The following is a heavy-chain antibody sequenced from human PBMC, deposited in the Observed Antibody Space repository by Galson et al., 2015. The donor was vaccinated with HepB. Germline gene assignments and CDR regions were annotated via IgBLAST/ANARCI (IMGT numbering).Heavy chain of an antibody. CDR3: AKDRWDGDYLLSFDY. CDR2: ISGSGDST. J-gene: IGHJ4*02. D-gene: IGHD4-17*01. Sequence: SLRLSCAASGFTFSTYAMSWVRQAPGKGLEWVSTISGSGDSTYHADSVKGRFTISRDNSKSTLYLQMNSLRVEDTAVYFCAKDRWDGDYLLSFDYRGQGTLVTVSS. CDR1: GFTFSTYA. V-gene: IGHV3-23*01.